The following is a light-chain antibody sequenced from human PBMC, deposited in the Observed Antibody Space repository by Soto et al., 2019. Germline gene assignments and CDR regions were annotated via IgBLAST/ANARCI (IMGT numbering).Light chain of an antibody. J-gene: IGLJ1*01. CDR1: SRDVGGYNY. V-gene: IGLV2-14*01. CDR3: SSYTSSSTLV. CDR2: EVS. Sequence: QSVLTPPASVSGTPGQSITISCTGASRDVGGYNYFYWYQPHSGQAPKLLIYEVSNRSSGVFYRFSGSKTGNATSLTISGLQAEDEADYHCSSYTSSSTLVLGTGTKVTV.